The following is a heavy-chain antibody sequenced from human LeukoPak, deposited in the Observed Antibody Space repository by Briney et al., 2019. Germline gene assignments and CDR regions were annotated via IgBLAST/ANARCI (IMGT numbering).Heavy chain of an antibody. V-gene: IGHV4-34*01. Sequence: SETLSLTCAVYGGSFSGYYWSWIRQPPGKGLEWIGEINHSGSTNYNPSLKSRVTISIDTSKNQFSLNLRSVTAADTAVYYCGREIYGDRHFDYWGQGTLVTVSS. CDR1: GGSFSGYY. CDR3: GREIYGDRHFDY. J-gene: IGHJ4*02. D-gene: IGHD4-17*01. CDR2: INHSGST.